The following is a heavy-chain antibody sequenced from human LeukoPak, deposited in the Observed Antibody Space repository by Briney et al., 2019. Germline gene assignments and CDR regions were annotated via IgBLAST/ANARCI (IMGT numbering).Heavy chain of an antibody. CDR2: MDQEGSEK. CDR1: GFTFSNYW. V-gene: IGHV3-7*05. D-gene: IGHD6-19*01. J-gene: IGHJ4*02. Sequence: GGSLRLSCAASGFTFSNYWMSWVRQAPGKGLEWVANMDQEGSEKYYVDSVKGRFTISRDNAKNSLYLQMNSLRAEDTAMYYCARAGYSSGWFAYYWGQGTLVTASS. CDR3: ARAGYSSGWFAYY.